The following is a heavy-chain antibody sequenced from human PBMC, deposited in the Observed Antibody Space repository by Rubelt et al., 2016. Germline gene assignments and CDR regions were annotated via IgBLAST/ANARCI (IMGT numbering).Heavy chain of an antibody. V-gene: IGHV3-30*04. Sequence: RSLRLSCAASGFTFSDYAMHWVRQAPGKGLEWVAVISFDGSNEYYADSVKGRFTISRDNAKNSLYLQMNSLRAEDTAVYYCAREGAAGAFDIWGQGTMVTVSS. CDR3: AREGAAGAFDI. D-gene: IGHD1-26*01. J-gene: IGHJ3*02. CDR1: GFTFSDYA. CDR2: ISFDGSNE.